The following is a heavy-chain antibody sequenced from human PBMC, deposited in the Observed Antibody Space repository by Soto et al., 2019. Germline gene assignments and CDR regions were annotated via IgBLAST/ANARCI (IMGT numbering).Heavy chain of an antibody. J-gene: IGHJ5*02. V-gene: IGHV4-4*02. CDR2: IYHSGST. CDR1: GGSISSSNW. D-gene: IGHD6-6*01. Sequence: SETLSLTCAVSGGSISSSNWWSWVRQPPGKGLEWIGEIYHSGSTNYNPSLKSRVTISVDKSKNQFSLKLSSVTAADTAVYYCAGSTLIAARPSNWFDPWGQGTLVTVSS. CDR3: AGSTLIAARPSNWFDP.